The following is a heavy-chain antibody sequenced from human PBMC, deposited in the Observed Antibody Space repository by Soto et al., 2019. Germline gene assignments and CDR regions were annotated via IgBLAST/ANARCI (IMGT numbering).Heavy chain of an antibody. CDR2: IIPIFGTA. V-gene: IGHV1-69*06. J-gene: IGHJ6*02. CDR1: GGTFSSYA. CDR3: ARGGYSYAPYGMDV. Sequence: GASVKVSCKASGGTFSSYAISWVRQAPGQGLEWMGGIIPIFGTANYAQKFQGRVTITADKSTSTAYMELSSLGSEDTAVYYCARGGYSYAPYGMDVWGQGTTVTVSS. D-gene: IGHD5-18*01.